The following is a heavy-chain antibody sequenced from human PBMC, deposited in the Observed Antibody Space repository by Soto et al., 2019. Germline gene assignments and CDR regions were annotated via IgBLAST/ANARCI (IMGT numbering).Heavy chain of an antibody. D-gene: IGHD3-22*01. CDR1: GGTFSSYA. CDR2: IIPIFGTA. J-gene: IGHJ4*02. CDR3: AREYYYDSSGYYGNY. V-gene: IGHV1-69*13. Sequence: SGKVSCKASGGTFSSYAISWVRQAPGQGLEWMGGIIPIFGTANYAQKFQGRVTITADESTSTAYMELSSLRSEDTAVYYCAREYYYDSSGYYGNYWGQGTLVTVSS.